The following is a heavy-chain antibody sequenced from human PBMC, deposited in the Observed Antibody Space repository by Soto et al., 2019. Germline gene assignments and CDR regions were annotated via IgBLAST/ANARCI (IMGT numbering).Heavy chain of an antibody. CDR1: GGSIRSVDYY. CDR3: AREGVDLVNTVPYNYYGMDV. V-gene: IGHV4-30-4*01. Sequence: PSETLSLTCTVSGGSIRSVDYYWSWIRQPPGKGLEWIGYIHYTGSTYYNPSLKSRVMMSVDTSRNQLSLTLKSVTAADTAVYYCAREGVDLVNTVPYNYYGMDVWGQGTTVTVS. CDR2: IHYTGST. D-gene: IGHD4-4*01. J-gene: IGHJ6*02.